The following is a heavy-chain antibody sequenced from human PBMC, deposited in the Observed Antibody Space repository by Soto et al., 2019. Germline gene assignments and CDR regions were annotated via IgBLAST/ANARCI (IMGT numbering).Heavy chain of an antibody. CDR2: MNPNSGNT. J-gene: IGHJ6*02. V-gene: IGHV1-8*01. CDR3: ARGLEWSSYYYYGMDV. CDR1: GYTFTSYD. Sequence: ASVKVCGKASGYTFTSYDINWVRQATGQGLEWMGWMNPNSGNTGYAQKFQGRVTMTRNTSISTAYMELSSLRSEDTAVYYCARGLEWSSYYYYGMDVWGQGTTVPVSS. D-gene: IGHD3-3*01.